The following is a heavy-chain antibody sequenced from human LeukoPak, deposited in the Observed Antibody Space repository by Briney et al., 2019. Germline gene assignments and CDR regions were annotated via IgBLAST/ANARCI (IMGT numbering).Heavy chain of an antibody. CDR2: ISPDGSTT. CDR1: GFTFSSHW. CDR3: AREINKWFDP. J-gene: IGHJ5*02. V-gene: IGHV3-74*03. Sequence: GGPLRLSCAASGFTFSSHWMHWVRQAPGKGLVWVLRISPDGSTTKNADSVKGRFTISRDNARSTLFLQLNSLRAEDTAVYYCAREINKWFDPWGQGTLVTVSS.